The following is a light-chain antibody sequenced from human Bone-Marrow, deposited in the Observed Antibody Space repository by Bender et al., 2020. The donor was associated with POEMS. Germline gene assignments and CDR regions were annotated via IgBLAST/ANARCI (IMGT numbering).Light chain of an antibody. Sequence: SFVMTQPPSVSVSPGQTASVTCSGDKLANKYICWYQQKAGQSPVLLIFQDSRRPAGISERFSGSNSGNTATLTITETQATDEADYYCQAWDSGSNVFGTGTHVSVL. CDR2: QDS. CDR1: KLANKY. CDR3: QAWDSGSNV. V-gene: IGLV3-1*01. J-gene: IGLJ1*01.